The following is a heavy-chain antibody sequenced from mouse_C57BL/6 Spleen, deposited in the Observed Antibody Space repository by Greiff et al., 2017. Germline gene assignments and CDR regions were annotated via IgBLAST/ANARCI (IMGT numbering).Heavy chain of an antibody. CDR1: GYTFTSYW. CDR2: IDPSDSET. CDR3: ARDYYDYDRGHFDY. D-gene: IGHD2-4*01. Sequence: QVQLQQPGAELVRPGSSVKLSCKASGYTFTSYWMHWVKQRPIQGLEWIGNIDPSDSETHYNQKFKDKATLPVDKSSSTAYMQLSSLTSEDSAVYYCARDYYDYDRGHFDYWGQGTTLTVSS. J-gene: IGHJ2*01. V-gene: IGHV1-52*01.